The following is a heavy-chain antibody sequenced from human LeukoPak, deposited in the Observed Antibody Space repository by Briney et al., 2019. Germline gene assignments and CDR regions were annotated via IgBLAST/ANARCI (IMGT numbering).Heavy chain of an antibody. CDR3: ARATGDTHFDY. J-gene: IGHJ4*02. CDR2: VFYRGST. V-gene: IGHV4-59*01. D-gene: IGHD1-14*01. CDR1: GGSISTYY. Sequence: SETLSLTCTVSGGSISTYYSSWIRQSPGKGLECIGYVFYRGSTNYSPSLKSRVTMSFDTSKNQFSLKLSSVTAADTAVYYCARATGDTHFDYWGQGTLVTVSS.